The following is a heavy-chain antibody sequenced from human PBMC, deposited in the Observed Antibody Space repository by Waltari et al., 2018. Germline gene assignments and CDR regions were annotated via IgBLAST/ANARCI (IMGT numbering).Heavy chain of an antibody. V-gene: IGHV4-59*01. CDR3: ARDRDGSGSGAFDI. Sequence: QVQLQESGPGLVKPSETLSLTCTVSGGSISSYYWSWIRQPPGKGLEWIGYIYYSGSTNYNPSLKSRVTISVDTSKNQFSLKLSSVTAADTAVYYCARDRDGSGSGAFDIWGQGTMVTVSS. CDR1: GGSISSYY. D-gene: IGHD3-10*01. J-gene: IGHJ3*02. CDR2: IYYSGST.